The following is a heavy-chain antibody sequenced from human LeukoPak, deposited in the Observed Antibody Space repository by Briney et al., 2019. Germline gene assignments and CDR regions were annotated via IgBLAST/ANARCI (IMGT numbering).Heavy chain of an antibody. CDR2: LYFSGST. J-gene: IGHJ3*01. CDR3: AREDYDFWSGPA. CDR1: GGSISSSSYY. V-gene: IGHV4-39*07. Sequence: SETLSLTCTVSGGSISSSSYYWGWIRQPPGKGLEWVGSLYFSGSTYYNPSLKSRVTISVDTSKNQFSLKLSSVTAADTAVYYCAREDYDFWSGPAWGQGTMVTVSS. D-gene: IGHD3-3*01.